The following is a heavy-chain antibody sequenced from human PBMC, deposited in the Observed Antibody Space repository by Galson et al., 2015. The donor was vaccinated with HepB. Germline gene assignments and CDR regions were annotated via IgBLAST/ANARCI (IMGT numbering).Heavy chain of an antibody. CDR2: SSRRSDYE. J-gene: IGHJ4*02. V-gene: IGHV3-11*05. CDR3: AREVMIRTLAHKTPDY. D-gene: IGHD3-16*01. CDR1: GFAFSDYY. Sequence: SLRLSCAASGFAFSDYYMTWIRQAPGEGLEWISYSSRRSDYENYADSVKGRFTISRDNAERSVSLHMYSLRAEDTAVYYCAREVMIRTLAHKTPDYWGQGTLVTVSS.